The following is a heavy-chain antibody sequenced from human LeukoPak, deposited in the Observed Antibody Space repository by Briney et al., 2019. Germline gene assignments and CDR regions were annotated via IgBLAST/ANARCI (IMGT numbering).Heavy chain of an antibody. CDR2: IRQDGGET. CDR3: AREGRNADIPTVTRNGGALDI. D-gene: IGHD2-8*01. Sequence: GGSLRLSCAASGFNFSTFLMNWVRQVPGKGLEWVANIRQDGGETFYVDSVSGRFTISRDNAKTSLFLQMNSLTVEDTAVYYCAREGRNADIPTVTRNGGALDIWGQGTVLTVSS. J-gene: IGHJ3*02. CDR1: GFNFSTFL. V-gene: IGHV3-7*01.